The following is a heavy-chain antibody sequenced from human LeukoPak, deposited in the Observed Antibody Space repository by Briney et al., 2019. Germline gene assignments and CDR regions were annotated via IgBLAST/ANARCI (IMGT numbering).Heavy chain of an antibody. CDR3: ARGFGPPRVLYFDY. CDR2: INTNTGNP. Sequence: ASVKVSCKASGYTFTSHAMNWVRQAPGQGLEWMGWINTNTGNPTYAQGFTGRFVFSLDTSVSTAYLQISSLKAEDTAVYYCARGFGPPRVLYFDYWGQGTLVTVSS. J-gene: IGHJ4*02. V-gene: IGHV7-4-1*02. CDR1: GYTFTSHA. D-gene: IGHD3/OR15-3a*01.